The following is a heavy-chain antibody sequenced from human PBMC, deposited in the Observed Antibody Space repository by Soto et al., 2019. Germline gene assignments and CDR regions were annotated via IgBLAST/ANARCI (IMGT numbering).Heavy chain of an antibody. Sequence: PGGSLRLSCAASGFNFSSYSMNWVRQAPGKGLEWVSYISSSSSTIYYADSVKGRFTISRDNAKNSLYLQMNSLRAEDTAVYYCARDSRYHGSGRRTIDYWGQGTLVNVS. CDR1: GFNFSSYS. CDR2: ISSSSSTI. CDR3: ARDSRYHGSGRRTIDY. V-gene: IGHV3-48*01. J-gene: IGHJ4*02. D-gene: IGHD3-10*01.